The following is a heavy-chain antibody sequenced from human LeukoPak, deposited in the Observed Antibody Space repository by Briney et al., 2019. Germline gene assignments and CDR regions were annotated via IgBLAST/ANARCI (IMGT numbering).Heavy chain of an antibody. Sequence: SQTLSLTCTVSGGSISSGSYYWCWIRQPAGKGLEWIGRIYTSGSTNYNPSLKSRVTISVDPSKNQFSLKLSSVTAADTAVYYCARAPSDKIVVPAAILTYGGGFDPWGQGTLVTVSS. V-gene: IGHV4-61*02. J-gene: IGHJ5*02. CDR3: ARAPSDKIVVPAAILTYGGGFDP. CDR2: IYTSGST. D-gene: IGHD2-2*02. CDR1: GGSISSGSYY.